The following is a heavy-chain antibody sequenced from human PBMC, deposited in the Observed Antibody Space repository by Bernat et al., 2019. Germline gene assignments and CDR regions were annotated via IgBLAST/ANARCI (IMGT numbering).Heavy chain of an antibody. CDR3: AISSSWYYYYGMDV. CDR2: ISYDGSNK. Sequence: VQLVESGGGLVQPGGSLRLSCAASGLTFSSYWMSWVRQAPGKGLEWVAVISYDGSNKYYADSVKGRFTISRDNSKNTLYLQMNSLRAEDTAVYYCAISSSWYYYYGMDVWGQGTTVTVSS. CDR1: GLTFSSYW. V-gene: IGHV3-30*03. J-gene: IGHJ6*02. D-gene: IGHD6-13*01.